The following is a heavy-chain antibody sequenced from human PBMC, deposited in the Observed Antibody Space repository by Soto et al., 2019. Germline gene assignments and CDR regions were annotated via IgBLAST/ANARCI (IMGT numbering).Heavy chain of an antibody. CDR3: AREGGRHSGGIDY. CDR2: IIPIFGTA. Sequence: QVQLVQSGAEVKKPGSSVKVSCKASGGTFSSYSINWVRQAPGHGLEWMGEIIPIFGTANYAQKFQGRVTITADESTSTAYMELSSLRSEDTAVYYCAREGGRHSGGIDYWGQGTLVTASS. D-gene: IGHD1-26*01. CDR1: GGTFSSYS. V-gene: IGHV1-69*01. J-gene: IGHJ4*02.